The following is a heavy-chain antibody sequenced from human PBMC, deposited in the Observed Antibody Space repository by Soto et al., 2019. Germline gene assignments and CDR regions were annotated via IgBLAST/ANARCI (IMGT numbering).Heavy chain of an antibody. D-gene: IGHD2-8*01. CDR2: IWYDGSNK. Sequence: QVQLVESGGGVVQPGRSLRLSCAASGFTFSSYGMHWVRQAPGKGLEWVAVIWYDGSNKYYADSVKGRFTISRDNSKNTLYLQMNSLRAEDTAVYYCARDRPRYCTNGVCLSGEDYWGQGTLVTVSS. CDR1: GFTFSSYG. J-gene: IGHJ4*02. V-gene: IGHV3-33*01. CDR3: ARDRPRYCTNGVCLSGEDY.